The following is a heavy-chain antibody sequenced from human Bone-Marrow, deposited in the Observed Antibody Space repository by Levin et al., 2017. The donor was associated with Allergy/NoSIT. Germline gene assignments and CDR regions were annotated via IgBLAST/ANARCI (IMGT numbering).Heavy chain of an antibody. J-gene: IGHJ4*02. Sequence: LAGGSLRLSCEASGFTFSKYGMHWVRQAPGKGLEWVAVIWHDGSFIDYAESLKGRFTISRDNSQNILYLHVNNLRAEDTAVYYCATGLGVAGIGHWGQGTLVTVSS. V-gene: IGHV3-33*01. D-gene: IGHD6-19*01. CDR2: IWHDGSFI. CDR3: ATGLGVAGIGH. CDR1: GFTFSKYG.